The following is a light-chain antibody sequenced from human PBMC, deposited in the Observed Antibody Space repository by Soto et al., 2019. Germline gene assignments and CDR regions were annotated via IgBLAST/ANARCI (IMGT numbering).Light chain of an antibody. J-gene: IGKJ1*01. CDR1: QTISSW. Sequence: DIQMTQSPSTLSGSVGDRVTITCRASQTISSWLAWYQQKPGKAPKLLIYKASTLKSGVPSRYSGSGSGTEFTLTISSQQPDDFATYYCQHYNSYSEAFGQGNKVEL. CDR2: KAS. V-gene: IGKV1-5*03. CDR3: QHYNSYSEA.